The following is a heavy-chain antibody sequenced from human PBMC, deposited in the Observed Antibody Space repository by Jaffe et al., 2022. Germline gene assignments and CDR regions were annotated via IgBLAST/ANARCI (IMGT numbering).Heavy chain of an antibody. CDR2: INYNGGST. V-gene: IGHV3-20*04. D-gene: IGHD6-19*01. CDR1: AFTFGNYG. Sequence: EVQLVESGGGVVRPGGSLRLSCAASAFTFGNYGMSWVRQVPGKGLEWVSGINYNGGSTGYADSVKGRFTISRDNAKNSLFLQMNSLRGEDTALYYCARYDSSGWVVGAFDIWGQGTMVTVSS. J-gene: IGHJ3*02. CDR3: ARYDSSGWVVGAFDI.